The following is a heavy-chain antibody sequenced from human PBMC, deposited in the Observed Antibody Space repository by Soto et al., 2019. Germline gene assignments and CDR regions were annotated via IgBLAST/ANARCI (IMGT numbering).Heavy chain of an antibody. D-gene: IGHD5-12*01. J-gene: IGHJ6*03. V-gene: IGHV1-2*04. Sequence: QVQLVQSGAEVKRPGASVTVSCRSSGDTFNDYYIHWVRQAPGQGLEWMGWINPNGGVTKYAQKFQGWVSMTRDTSIRTVYMQLSRLRSDDTAVYYCARESGGATATLDYYYFYMGVWGTGTTVTVSS. CDR2: INPNGGVT. CDR3: ARESGGATATLDYYYFYMGV. CDR1: GDTFNDYY.